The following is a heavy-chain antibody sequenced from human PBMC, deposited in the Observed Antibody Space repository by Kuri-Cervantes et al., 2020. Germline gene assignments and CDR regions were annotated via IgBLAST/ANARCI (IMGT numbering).Heavy chain of an antibody. J-gene: IGHJ5*02. CDR2: IYYSGNT. Sequence: SETLSLTCIVSGDSISSSSYYWAWIRQPPGKGLEWIGSIYYSGNTNYNPSLKSRVTISVDTSKNQFSLKLSSVTAADTAVYYCARGTTWGQGTLVTVSS. V-gene: IGHV4-39*07. CDR1: GDSISSSSYY. CDR3: ARGTT.